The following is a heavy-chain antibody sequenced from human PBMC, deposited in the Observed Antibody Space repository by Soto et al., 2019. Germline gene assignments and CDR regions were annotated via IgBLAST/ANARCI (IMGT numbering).Heavy chain of an antibody. V-gene: IGHV4-39*02. D-gene: IGHD6-13*01. CDR2: IYYSGST. Sequence: TSETLSLTCTVSGGSISSSSYYWGWIRQPPGKGLEWIGSIYYSGSTYYNPSLKSRVTISVDTSKNQFSLKLSSVTAADTAVYYCAKDLAAAGTISRYFDYWGQGTLVTVSS. CDR3: AKDLAAAGTISRYFDY. CDR1: GGSISSSSYY. J-gene: IGHJ4*02.